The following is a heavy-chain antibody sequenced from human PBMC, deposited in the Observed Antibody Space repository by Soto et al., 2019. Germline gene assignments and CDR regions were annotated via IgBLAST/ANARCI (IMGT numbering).Heavy chain of an antibody. D-gene: IGHD5-12*01. CDR2: ISGSGGST. Sequence: PGGSLRLSCAASGFTVSNNYMSWVRQAPGKGLEWVSAISGSGGSTYYADSVKGRFTISRDNSKNTLYLQMNSLRAEDTAVYYCAKPVQWLRFTPSYYGMDVWGQGTTVTVSS. J-gene: IGHJ6*02. CDR3: AKPVQWLRFTPSYYGMDV. CDR1: GFTVSNNY. V-gene: IGHV3-23*01.